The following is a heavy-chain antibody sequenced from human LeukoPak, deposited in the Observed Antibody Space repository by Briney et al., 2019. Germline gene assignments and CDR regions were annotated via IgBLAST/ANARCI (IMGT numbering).Heavy chain of an antibody. D-gene: IGHD1/OR15-1a*01. CDR3: ARTLQRLFEQGDAFDI. Sequence: PSQTLSLTCTVSGGSISSGSYYWSWIRQPAGKGLEWIGRIYTSGSTNYNPSLKSRVTISVDTSKNQFSLKPSSVTAADTAVYYCARTLQRLFEQGDAFDIWGQGTMVTVSS. CDR1: GGSISSGSYY. J-gene: IGHJ3*02. CDR2: IYTSGST. V-gene: IGHV4-61*02.